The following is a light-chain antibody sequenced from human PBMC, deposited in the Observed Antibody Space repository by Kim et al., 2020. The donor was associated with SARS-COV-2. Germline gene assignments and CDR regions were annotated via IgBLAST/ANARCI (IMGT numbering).Light chain of an antibody. V-gene: IGKV1-33*01. Sequence: IQMTQSPSSLSASVGDRVIITCQASQDITSYLTWCQQKPGKPPNLLIYDTSTLETGVPSRFSGSGSGTNFTFTISSLQPEDIATYYCQQYNSVPRTFGEGTKVDIK. CDR3: QQYNSVPRT. J-gene: IGKJ4*01. CDR1: QDITSY. CDR2: DTS.